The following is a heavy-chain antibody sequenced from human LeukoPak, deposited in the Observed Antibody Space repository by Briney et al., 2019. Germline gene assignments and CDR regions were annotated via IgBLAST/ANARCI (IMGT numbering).Heavy chain of an antibody. Sequence: PSETLSRTCTVSGGAISSYYWSWIRKPPGKGMEWFGFIYYTGSSNYNPSLMSRVTISVDTSKDQFYLKLSSVTAADTAVYYCAARQFGSYFDYWGQGTMVTVS. CDR1: GGAISSYY. D-gene: IGHD3-16*01. CDR3: AARQFGSYFDY. V-gene: IGHV4-59*01. CDR2: IYYTGSS. J-gene: IGHJ4*02.